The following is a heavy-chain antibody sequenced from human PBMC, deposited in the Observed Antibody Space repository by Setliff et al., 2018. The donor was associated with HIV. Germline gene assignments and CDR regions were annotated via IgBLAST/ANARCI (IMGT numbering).Heavy chain of an antibody. Sequence: PGGSLRLSCVASGFNFNKYAMHWVRQAPGKGLECVGLISFDGSATYYADSVEGRFTISRDDSKNTLYLQMNSLRAEDTAVYYCAKTSNTGYLFCSDYWGQGTLVTVSS. D-gene: IGHD3-9*01. CDR3: AKTSNTGYLFCSDY. CDR1: GFNFNKYA. CDR2: ISFDGSAT. J-gene: IGHJ4*02. V-gene: IGHV3-30*14.